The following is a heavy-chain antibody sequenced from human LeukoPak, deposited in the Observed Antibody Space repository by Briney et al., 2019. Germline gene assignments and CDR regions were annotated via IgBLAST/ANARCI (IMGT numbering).Heavy chain of an antibody. CDR1: GYTFSSYD. V-gene: IGHV1-8*01. J-gene: IGHJ4*02. Sequence: GASVKVSCKASGYTFSSYDINWVRQATGQGLEWMGWMNPNSGNTGYAQRFQGRVTMTRSTSISTAYMELSSLTSDDTVVYYCARSFVGTRKSNDYWGQGTLVTVSS. D-gene: IGHD2-21*01. CDR3: ARSFVGTRKSNDY. CDR2: MNPNSGNT.